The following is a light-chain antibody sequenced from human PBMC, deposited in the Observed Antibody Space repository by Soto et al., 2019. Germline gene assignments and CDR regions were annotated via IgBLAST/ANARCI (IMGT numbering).Light chain of an antibody. CDR2: DVS. CDR3: SSYTSSSTYV. CDR1: SSDVGGYNY. V-gene: IGLV2-14*01. J-gene: IGLJ1*01. Sequence: QSVLTQPASVSGSPGQSITISCTGTSSDVGGYNYVSWYQQHPGKAPKLMIYDVSNLPSGVSNRFSGSKSGNTASLTISGLQVEDEADYYCSSYTSSSTYVFGIGTKVTVL.